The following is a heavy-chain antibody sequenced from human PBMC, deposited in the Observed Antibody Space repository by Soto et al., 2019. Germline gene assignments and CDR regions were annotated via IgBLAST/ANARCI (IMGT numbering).Heavy chain of an antibody. CDR2: INPIFGKA. V-gene: IGHV1-69*06. CDR1: GGTFSRYA. D-gene: IGHD2-15*01. Sequence: SVKVSCKASGGTFSRYAISWVRQAPGQGLEWMGGINPIFGKANYAQKFQGRVTITADKSTSTAYMELSSLRSEDTAVYYCARYLCSGGSCYSLNCFDPWGQGTLVTVSS. CDR3: ARYLCSGGSCYSLNCFDP. J-gene: IGHJ5*02.